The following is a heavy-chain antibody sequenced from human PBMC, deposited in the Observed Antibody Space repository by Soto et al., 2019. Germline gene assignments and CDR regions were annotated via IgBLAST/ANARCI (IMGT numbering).Heavy chain of an antibody. CDR3: ARRRKINGPTDAFDI. Sequence: EVQLVESGGGLVQPGGSLRLSCAASGFTVSSNYMSWVRQAPGKGLEWVSVIYSGGSTYYADSVKGRFTISRHNSKNTRYLQMNSLRAEDTAVYYCARRRKINGPTDAFDIWGQGTMVTVSS. D-gene: IGHD2-8*01. J-gene: IGHJ3*02. CDR2: IYSGGST. CDR1: GFTVSSNY. V-gene: IGHV3-53*04.